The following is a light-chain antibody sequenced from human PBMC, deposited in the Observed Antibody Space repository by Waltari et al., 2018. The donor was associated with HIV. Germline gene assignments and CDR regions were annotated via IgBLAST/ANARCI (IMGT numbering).Light chain of an antibody. CDR2: EVF. CDR1: SSDVGSYNL. CDR3: CSYAGSRIP. J-gene: IGLJ2*01. Sequence: QSALTQPASVSGAFGQSLTIPCTGSSSDVGSYNLVSWYQHHPGKAPKLILYEVFKRPSGVSNRFSGSKSGNTASLTVSGLQAEDEGHYYCCSYAGSRIPFGGGTKLTVL. V-gene: IGLV2-23*02.